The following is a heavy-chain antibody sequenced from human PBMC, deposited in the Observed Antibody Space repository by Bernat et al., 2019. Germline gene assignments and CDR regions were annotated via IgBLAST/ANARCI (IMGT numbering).Heavy chain of an antibody. D-gene: IGHD2-8*02. CDR3: ARAGYCTGGVCYKPYNWFDP. CDR1: GGSISSYY. V-gene: IGHV4-59*01. CDR2: IYYSGST. J-gene: IGHJ5*02. Sequence: QVQLQESGPGLVKPSETLSLTCTVSGGSISSYYWSWIRQPPGKGLEWIGYIYYSGSTNYNPSLKSRVTISLDTSKNQFSLKLSSVTAADTAVYYCARAGYCTGGVCYKPYNWFDPWGQGTLVTVSS.